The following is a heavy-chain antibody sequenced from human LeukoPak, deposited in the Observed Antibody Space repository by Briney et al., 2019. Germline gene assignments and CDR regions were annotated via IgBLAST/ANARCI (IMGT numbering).Heavy chain of an antibody. CDR3: ARVGGLGLEYFDY. Sequence: KPSETLSLTCAVSGGSISSSNWWSWVRQPPGKGLEWIGEIYHSGSTNYNPSLKGRVTISVDKSKNQFSLKLSSVTAADTAVYYCARVGGLGLEYFDYWGQGTLVTVSS. CDR1: GGSISSSNW. J-gene: IGHJ4*02. D-gene: IGHD3-3*01. V-gene: IGHV4-4*02. CDR2: IYHSGST.